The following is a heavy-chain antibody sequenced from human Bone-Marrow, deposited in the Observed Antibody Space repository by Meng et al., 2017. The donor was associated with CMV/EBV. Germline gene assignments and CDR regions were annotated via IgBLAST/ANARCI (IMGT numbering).Heavy chain of an antibody. J-gene: IGHJ4*02. D-gene: IGHD1-26*01. V-gene: IGHV1-69*10. CDR1: GGTFSSYA. CDR2: IIPILGIA. CDR3: ARDRIVGATRQVDY. Sequence: SVKLSCKASGGTFSSYAISWVRQAPGQGLEWMGGIIPILGIANYAQKFQGRVTITADKSTSTAYMELSSLRSEDTAVYYCARDRIVGATRQVDYWGQGTLVTVPS.